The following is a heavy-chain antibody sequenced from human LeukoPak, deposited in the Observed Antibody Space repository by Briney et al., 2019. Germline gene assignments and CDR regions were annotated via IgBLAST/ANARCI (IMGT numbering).Heavy chain of an antibody. CDR3: AKDKGGYSYGYGDFDY. Sequence: GGSLRLSCAASGFTLSSYAMSWVRQAPGKGLEWVSAISVSGNTYHADSVKGRFTISRDSSKNTLYLQMNRLRAEDAAVYYCAKDKGGYSYGYGDFDYWGQGTLVTVSS. V-gene: IGHV3-23*01. CDR1: GFTLSSYA. D-gene: IGHD5-18*01. J-gene: IGHJ4*02. CDR2: ISVSGNT.